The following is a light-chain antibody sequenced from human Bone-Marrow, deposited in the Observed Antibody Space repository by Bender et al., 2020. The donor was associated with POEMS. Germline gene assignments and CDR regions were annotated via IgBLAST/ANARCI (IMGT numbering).Light chain of an antibody. CDR1: SSDVGGYDY. J-gene: IGLJ1*01. V-gene: IGLV2-14*01. CDR3: SSYSSSTTLVV. CDR2: EVR. Sequence: QSALTQPASVSGSPGQSITISCTGTSSDVGGYDYVSWSQQHPGKAPRLIIYEVRNRPLGVSNRFSGSKSGNTASLTISGLQAEDEADYYCSSYSSSTTLVVFGTGTEVTVL.